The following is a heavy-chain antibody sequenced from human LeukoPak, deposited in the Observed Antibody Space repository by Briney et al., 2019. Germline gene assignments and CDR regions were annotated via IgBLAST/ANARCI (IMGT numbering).Heavy chain of an antibody. CDR3: ARGRTLDY. CDR2: INHSGST. CDR1: GGSFSGYY. V-gene: IGHV4-34*01. Sequence: SETLSLTCAVYGGSFSGYYWSWIRQPPGKGLEWIGEINHSGSTNYNPSLKSRVTISVDTSKNQFSLKLSSVTAADTAVYYCARGRTLDYWGQGTLVTVSS. J-gene: IGHJ4*02. D-gene: IGHD1/OR15-1a*01.